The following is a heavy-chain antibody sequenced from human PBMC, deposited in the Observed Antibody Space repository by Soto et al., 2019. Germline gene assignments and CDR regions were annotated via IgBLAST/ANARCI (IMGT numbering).Heavy chain of an antibody. CDR2: IERDDDDK. CDR1: GFSLTRPGMC. D-gene: IGHD1-20*01. J-gene: IGHJ6*02. CDR3: ARSIRGPRRFNGMDV. V-gene: IGHV2-70*13. Sequence: RATLVNPTETVTLKCTFSGFSLTRPGMCVSWIRQPPGKALEWLALIERDDDDKYYSTSLKTRLTISKDTRKNQVVLTMANMDPADTGTYYCARSIRGPRRFNGMDVWGQGTTVTVSS.